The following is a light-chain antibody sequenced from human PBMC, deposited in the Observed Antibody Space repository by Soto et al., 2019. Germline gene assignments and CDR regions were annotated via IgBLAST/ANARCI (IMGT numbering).Light chain of an antibody. CDR1: QSVSSSY. J-gene: IGKJ2*01. V-gene: IGKV3-20*01. Sequence: EIVLTQSPGTLSLFPGERATLSCRASQSVSSSYLGWYQKKPGQAPRLLIYGASSRATGIPDKFSGTGSGTDFTRNISILEPEDFAVYYWQHYDISPGYTVGQGTKQELK. CDR2: GAS. CDR3: QHYDISPGYT.